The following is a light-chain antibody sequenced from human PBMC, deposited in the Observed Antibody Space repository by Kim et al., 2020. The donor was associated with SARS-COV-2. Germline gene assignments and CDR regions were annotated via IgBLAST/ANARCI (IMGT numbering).Light chain of an antibody. CDR3: EKYITSRPLT. J-gene: IGKJ4*01. Sequence: EIVLTQSPATLSVSPGERATLSCRASQSVSSNLAWYQQKPGQAPRLLIYGATTRATGIPARFSGSGSGTEITLTISSLQSEDFAVYYCEKYITSRPLTFGGGTKMDI. CDR1: QSVSSN. CDR2: GAT. V-gene: IGKV3-15*01.